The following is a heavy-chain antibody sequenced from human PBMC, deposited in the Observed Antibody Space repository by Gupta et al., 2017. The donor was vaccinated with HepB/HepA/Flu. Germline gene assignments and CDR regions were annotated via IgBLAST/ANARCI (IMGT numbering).Heavy chain of an antibody. CDR1: GGSFSGYY. Sequence: QVQLQQWGAGLLKPSETLSLTCAVYGGSFSGYYWSWIRQPPGKGLEWIGEINHSGSTNYNPSLKSRVTISVDTSKNQFSLKLSSVTAADTAVYYCARGARNYYYYYMDVWGKGTTVTVSS. J-gene: IGHJ6*03. CDR2: INHSGST. D-gene: IGHD1-26*01. V-gene: IGHV4-34*01. CDR3: ARGARNYYYYYMDV.